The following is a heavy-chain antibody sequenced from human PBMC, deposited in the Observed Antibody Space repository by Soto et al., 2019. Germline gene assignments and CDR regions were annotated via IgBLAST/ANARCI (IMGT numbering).Heavy chain of an antibody. D-gene: IGHD3-22*01. CDR3: AKDRRDYYDSSGYYYS. Sequence: GSLRLSCAASGFTFSSYAMSWVRQAPGKGLEWVSAISGSGGSTYYADSVKGRFTISRDNSKNTLYLQMNSLRAEDTAVYYCAKDRRDYYDSSGYYYSWGQGTLVTVSS. V-gene: IGHV3-23*01. CDR1: GFTFSSYA. CDR2: ISGSGGST. J-gene: IGHJ4*02.